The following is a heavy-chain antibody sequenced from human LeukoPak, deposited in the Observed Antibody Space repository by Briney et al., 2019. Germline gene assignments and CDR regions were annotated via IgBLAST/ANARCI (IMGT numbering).Heavy chain of an antibody. V-gene: IGHV4-39*01. CDR3: ARHGVYSGGAFDY. Sequence: PSETLSLTCTVSGGSIRSTSHYWAWIRQPPGKGLEWIGSIFYSGSTYYNPSLKSRVTMFVDMSKNQFYLKLNSVTAADTAVYYCARHGVYSGGAFDYWGQGTLVTVSS. D-gene: IGHD3-3*01. CDR1: GGSIRSTSHY. CDR2: IFYSGST. J-gene: IGHJ4*02.